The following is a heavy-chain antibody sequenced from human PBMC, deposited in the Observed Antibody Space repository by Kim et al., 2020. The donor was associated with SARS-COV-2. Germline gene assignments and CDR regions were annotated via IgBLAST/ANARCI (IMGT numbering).Heavy chain of an antibody. CDR1: GYTFTDYY. Sequence: ASVKVSCRASGYTFTDYYIHWVRQAPGQGLEWMGRINPYSGETHYPQKSQGRVTLSKDTSINTAYMDLVSLTSDDTAVYWCARDWRDGDYFYYGLDVWGQ. V-gene: IGHV1-2*06. J-gene: IGHJ6*02. CDR2: INPYSGET. CDR3: ARDWRDGDYFYYGLDV. D-gene: IGHD5-12*01.